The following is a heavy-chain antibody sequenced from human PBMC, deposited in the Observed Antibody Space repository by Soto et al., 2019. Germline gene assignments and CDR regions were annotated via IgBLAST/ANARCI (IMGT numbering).Heavy chain of an antibody. CDR3: AHTIVVVPTAHDAFDV. CDR1: GFSLSSIGVG. J-gene: IGHJ3*01. V-gene: IGHV2-5*02. D-gene: IGHD2-2*01. Sequence: QITLKESGPTLVKPTKPLTLICTFSGFSLSSIGVGVGWIRQPPGKALEWLGILYWDDDKHYSPSLKSRISIAKDTSKDQVVLTLTNMDPVDTATYYCAHTIVVVPTAHDAFDVWGQGTMVTVSS. CDR2: LYWDDDK.